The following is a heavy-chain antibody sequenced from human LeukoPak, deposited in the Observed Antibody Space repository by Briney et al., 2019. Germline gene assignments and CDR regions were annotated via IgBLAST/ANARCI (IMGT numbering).Heavy chain of an antibody. V-gene: IGHV3-21*01. CDR3: AREGVYGDYDY. CDR2: ISSSSYI. Sequence: GGSLRLSCAASGFTFSSYSMNWVRQAPGKGLEWVSSISSSSYIYYADSVKGRFTISRDNAKNSLYLQMNSLRAEDTAVYYCAREGVYGDYDYWGQGTLVTVSS. D-gene: IGHD4-17*01. J-gene: IGHJ4*02. CDR1: GFTFSSYS.